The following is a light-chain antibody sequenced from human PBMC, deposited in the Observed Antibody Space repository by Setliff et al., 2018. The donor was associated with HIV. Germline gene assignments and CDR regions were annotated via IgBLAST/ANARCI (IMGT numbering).Light chain of an antibody. Sequence: QSVLTQPPSASGTPGQRVTISCSGSSSNIGSYNVNWYQQLPGAAPKLLIYTNTQRPSGVPDRFSGSRSGTSASLAISGLQSEDEADYYCATWDASLSGYVFGSGTKVTV. CDR2: TNT. CDR1: SSNIGSYN. V-gene: IGLV1-44*01. CDR3: ATWDASLSGYV. J-gene: IGLJ1*01.